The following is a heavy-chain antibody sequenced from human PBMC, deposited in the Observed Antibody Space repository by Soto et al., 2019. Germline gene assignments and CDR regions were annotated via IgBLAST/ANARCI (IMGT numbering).Heavy chain of an antibody. Sequence: SGPTLGNPTQTLTLTCTFSGFSLSTGGMGVGWIRQPPGKALEWLAIIYWDGDRRYRPSLMSRLTIAKDTSKNQVVLTMTNMDPVETATYYCVHSRCGGDCLQSYSSHYYYGMDIWGQGTTVTSP. CDR1: GFSLSTGGMG. V-gene: IGHV2-5*02. CDR3: VHSRCGGDCLQSYSSHYYYGMDI. D-gene: IGHD2-21*02. J-gene: IGHJ6*02. CDR2: IYWDGDR.